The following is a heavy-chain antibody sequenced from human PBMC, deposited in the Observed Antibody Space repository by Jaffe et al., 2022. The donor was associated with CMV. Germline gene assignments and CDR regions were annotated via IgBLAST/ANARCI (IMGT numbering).Heavy chain of an antibody. D-gene: IGHD3-10*01. CDR1: GFTFDDYA. J-gene: IGHJ6*02. CDR2: ISWNSGSI. Sequence: EVQLVESGGGLVQPGRSLRLSCAASGFTFDDYAMHWVRQAPGKGLEWVSGISWNSGSIGYADSVKGRFTISRDNAKNSLYLQMNSLRAEDTALYYCAKDSVSYYYGSGSHSFSNGMDVWGQGTTVTVSS. CDR3: AKDSVSYYYGSGSHSFSNGMDV. V-gene: IGHV3-9*01.